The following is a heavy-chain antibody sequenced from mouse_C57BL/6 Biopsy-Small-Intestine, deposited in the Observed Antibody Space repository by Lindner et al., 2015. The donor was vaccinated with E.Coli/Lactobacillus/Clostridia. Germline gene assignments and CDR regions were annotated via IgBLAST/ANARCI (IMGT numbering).Heavy chain of an antibody. CDR2: IHPYNAVT. CDR3: ARDLQYYGTSRGALDY. CDR1: GFTFTDYY. D-gene: IGHD1-1*01. Sequence: VQLQESGPVLVKPGASVKMSCKASGFTFTDYYMDWVKQRHGKSLEWIGVIHPYNAVTTYNQKFRGKATLTVDKSSSTAYMELNSLTSEDSAVYYCARDLQYYGTSRGALDYWGQGTSVTVSS. V-gene: IGHV1-19*01. J-gene: IGHJ4*01.